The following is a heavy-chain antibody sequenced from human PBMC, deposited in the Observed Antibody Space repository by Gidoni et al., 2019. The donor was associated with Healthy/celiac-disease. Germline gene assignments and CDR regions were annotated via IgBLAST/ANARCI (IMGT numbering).Heavy chain of an antibody. CDR3: ARQAPGGAFDI. D-gene: IGHD1-1*01. Sequence: QLQLQESGPGLVKPSETLSLTFTVSGCSISSSSYYWGWIRQPPGKGLEWIGSIDYSGSTYYNPSLKSRVTISVETSKNQFSLKLSSVTAADTAVYYCARQAPGGAFDIWGQGTMVTVSS. V-gene: IGHV4-39*01. CDR1: GCSISSSSYY. J-gene: IGHJ3*02. CDR2: IDYSGST.